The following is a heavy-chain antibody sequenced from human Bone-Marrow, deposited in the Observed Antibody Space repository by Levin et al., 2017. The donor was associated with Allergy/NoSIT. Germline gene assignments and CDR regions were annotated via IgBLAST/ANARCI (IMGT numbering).Heavy chain of an antibody. V-gene: IGHV7-4-1*02. D-gene: IGHD2-2*01. Sequence: ASVKVSCKASGYTFTSYAMNWVRQAPGQGLEWMGWINTNTGNPTYAQGFTGRFVFSLDTSVSTAYLQISSLKAEDTAVYYCARAPVCSSTSCYDRMYYFDYWGQGTLVTVSS. J-gene: IGHJ4*02. CDR2: INTNTGNP. CDR3: ARAPVCSSTSCYDRMYYFDY. CDR1: GYTFTSYA.